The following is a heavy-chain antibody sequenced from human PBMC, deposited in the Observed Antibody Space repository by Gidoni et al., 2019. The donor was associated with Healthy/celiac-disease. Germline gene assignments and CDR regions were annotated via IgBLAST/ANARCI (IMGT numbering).Heavy chain of an antibody. J-gene: IGHJ4*02. CDR1: GFTLDDDA. D-gene: IGHD3-22*01. Sequence: EVQLVESGGGWVQPGRSLRRSCAASGFTLDDDAMHWVRQAPGNGLECVSGLSWNSGILGYADSLKGRFTISRDNAKNSLYLQMNSLRAEDTALYYCAKDIEGRYYYSSGHFDYWGQGTLVTVSS. CDR2: LSWNSGIL. CDR3: AKDIEGRYYYSSGHFDY. V-gene: IGHV3-9*01.